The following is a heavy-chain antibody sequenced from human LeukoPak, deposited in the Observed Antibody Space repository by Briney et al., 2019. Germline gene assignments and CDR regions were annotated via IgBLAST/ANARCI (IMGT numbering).Heavy chain of an antibody. V-gene: IGHV1-69*05. CDR2: IIPIFGTA. Sequence: SVKVSCKASGGTFSSYAISWVRQAPGQGLEWMGGIIPIFGTANYAQKFQGRVTMTRDTSISTAYMELSSLRSDDTAVYYCARGFEYGSFDYWGQGTLVTVSS. CDR3: ARGFEYGSFDY. J-gene: IGHJ4*02. CDR1: GGTFSSYA. D-gene: IGHD2/OR15-2a*01.